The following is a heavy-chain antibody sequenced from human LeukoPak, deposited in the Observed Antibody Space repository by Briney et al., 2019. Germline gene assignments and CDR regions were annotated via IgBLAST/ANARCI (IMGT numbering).Heavy chain of an antibody. J-gene: IGHJ4*02. V-gene: IGHV3-23*01. D-gene: IGHD3-22*01. CDR2: FGSSGGNT. CDR1: GFTFSSYS. CDR3: AKHYDSSSYWGY. Sequence: GGSLRLSCAASGFTFSSYSMTWVRQAPGKGLEWVSAFGSSGGNTYYADSVKGRFTISRDSSKNMLYLHMHSLRAEDTAVYYCAKHYDSSSYWGYWGQGTLVTVSS.